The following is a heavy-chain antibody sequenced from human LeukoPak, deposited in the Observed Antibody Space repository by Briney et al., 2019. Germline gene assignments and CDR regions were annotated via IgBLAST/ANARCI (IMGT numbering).Heavy chain of an antibody. V-gene: IGHV3-23*01. CDR1: GITLSNYG. CDR2: LSGSGGGT. D-gene: IGHD3-10*01. Sequence: GGSLRLSCAVSGITLSNYGMSWVRQAPGKGLEWVAGLSGSGGGTNYAGSVQGRFTISRDNPKNTLYLQMNSLRAEDTAVYFCAKRGVVIRVFLVGFHKEAYYFDSWGQGALVTVSS. CDR3: AKRGVVIRVFLVGFHKEAYYFDS. J-gene: IGHJ4*02.